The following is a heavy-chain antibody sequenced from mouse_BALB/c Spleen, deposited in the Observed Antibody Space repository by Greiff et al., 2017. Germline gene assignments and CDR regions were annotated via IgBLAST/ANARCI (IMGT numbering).Heavy chain of an antibody. CDR1: GYSITSDYA. Sequence: EVQLQESGPGLVKPSQSLSLTCTVTGYSITSDYAWNWIRQFPGNKLEWMGYISYSGSTSYNPSLKSRISITRDTSKNQFFLQLNSVTTEDTATYYCARKGNYIYAMDYWGQGTSVTVSS. CDR3: ARKGNYIYAMDY. CDR2: ISYSGST. V-gene: IGHV3-2*02. D-gene: IGHD2-1*01. J-gene: IGHJ4*01.